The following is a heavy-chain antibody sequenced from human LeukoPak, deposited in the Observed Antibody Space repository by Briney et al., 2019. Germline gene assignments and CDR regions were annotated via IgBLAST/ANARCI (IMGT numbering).Heavy chain of an antibody. CDR3: ARDSSTRDAFDI. J-gene: IGHJ3*02. V-gene: IGHV4-59*01. CDR2: IYYSGSS. CDR1: GGSISGYH. D-gene: IGHD6-13*01. Sequence: SETLSLTCNVSGGSISGYHWSWIRQPPGKGLEWLGYIYYSGSSSYNPSLKSRVTISADTSKNQFSLKLSSVTAADTAVYYCARDSSTRDAFDIWGQGTMVTVSS.